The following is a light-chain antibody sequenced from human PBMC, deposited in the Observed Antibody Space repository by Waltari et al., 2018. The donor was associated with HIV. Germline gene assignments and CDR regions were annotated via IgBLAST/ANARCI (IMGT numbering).Light chain of an antibody. CDR1: QSVSTN. CDR3: QQYNSSPLT. CDR2: SAS. Sequence: EIVMTQSPATLSVSPGERATLSCRASQSVSTNLAWYQQKPGQAPRLLIFSASARAAGIPARFSGSGSGTDFTLTISSPQSEDSAVYYCQQYNSSPLTFGGGTKVEIK. V-gene: IGKV3-15*01. J-gene: IGKJ4*01.